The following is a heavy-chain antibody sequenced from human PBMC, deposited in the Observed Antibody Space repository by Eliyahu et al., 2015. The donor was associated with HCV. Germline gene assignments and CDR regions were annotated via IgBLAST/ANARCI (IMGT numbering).Heavy chain of an antibody. CDR3: ARDRGGCSSTSCYDSWFDP. J-gene: IGHJ5*02. CDR2: ISSTSGTI. CDR1: GFTFSSYA. Sequence: EVQLVESGGGLLQPGGSLRLSCAASGFTFSSYAMNWVRQAPGKGLEWVSYISSTSGTIYYADSVKGRFTISRDNAKSSLSLQMNSLRAEDTAMYYCARDRGGCSSTSCYDSWFDPWGQGTLVTVSS. D-gene: IGHD2-2*01. V-gene: IGHV3-48*01.